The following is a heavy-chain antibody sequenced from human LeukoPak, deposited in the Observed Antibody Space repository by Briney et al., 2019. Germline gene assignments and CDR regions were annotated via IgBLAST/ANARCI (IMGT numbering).Heavy chain of an antibody. CDR3: ARDAPGNTALDY. CDR2: INEYGSST. Sequence: GGSRRLSCAASGFTFDDDGMNWVRQPPGKGLEWVSRINEYGSSTDFADSVKGRFTISRDNAKNTLYLQMNSLRAEDTAVYYCARDAPGNTALDYWGQGTLVTVSS. J-gene: IGHJ4*02. V-gene: IGHV3-20*04. CDR1: GFTFDDDG. D-gene: IGHD5-18*01.